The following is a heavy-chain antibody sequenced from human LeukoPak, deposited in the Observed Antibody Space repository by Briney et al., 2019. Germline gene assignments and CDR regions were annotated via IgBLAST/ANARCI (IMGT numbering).Heavy chain of an antibody. V-gene: IGHV3-7*03. J-gene: IGHJ3*02. CDR2: INEYGSAK. CDR3: AKDPYNWNDGRAFDI. Sequence: GGSLRLSCEVSGFTFTDYWMTWVRQAPGKGLEWLATINEYGSAKYYVDSVKGRFTISRDNAKNSVFLQMNSLRAEDTAVYYCAKDPYNWNDGRAFDIWGQGTMVTVSS. D-gene: IGHD1-20*01. CDR1: GFTFTDYW.